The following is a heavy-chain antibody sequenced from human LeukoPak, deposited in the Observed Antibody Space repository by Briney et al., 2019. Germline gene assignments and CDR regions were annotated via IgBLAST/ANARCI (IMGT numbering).Heavy chain of an antibody. V-gene: IGHV3-30*18. CDR2: ISYDGSNK. Sequence: GGSLRLSCAASGFTFSSYGMHWVRQAPGKGLEWVVVISYDGSNKYYADSVKGRFTISRDNSKNTLYLQMNSLRPEDTAVYYCAKDRSAAAGYFDYWGQGTLVTVSS. CDR3: AKDRSAAAGYFDY. D-gene: IGHD6-13*01. CDR1: GFTFSSYG. J-gene: IGHJ4*02.